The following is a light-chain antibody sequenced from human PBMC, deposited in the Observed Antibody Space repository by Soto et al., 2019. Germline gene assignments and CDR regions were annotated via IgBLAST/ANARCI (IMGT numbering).Light chain of an antibody. J-gene: IGKJ5*01. CDR2: GAS. V-gene: IGKV3-20*01. CDR1: HSFSSIY. CDR3: QQFGTSPPST. Sequence: EIVLTQSPGTLSLSPGERDTISCRDSHSFSSIYFAWYQQKPGQAPRLLIYGASSRATGIPDRFSGSGSGTDFTLTISRLEPEDFAVYYCQQFGTSPPSTFGQGTRLEIK.